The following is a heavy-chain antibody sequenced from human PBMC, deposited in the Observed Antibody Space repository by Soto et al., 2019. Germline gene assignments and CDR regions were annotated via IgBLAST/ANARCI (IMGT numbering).Heavy chain of an antibody. CDR3: VREFGKGDH. Sequence: VQLVESGGGLVQPGGSLRLSCVVSGFTFSTYWMHWVRQAPGKGLVWVSRIKSDGSSTNYADSVKGRFAVSRDNAKNTLFLQMNSLRAEDTAVYYCVREFGKGDHWGQGTLVTVSS. J-gene: IGHJ4*02. V-gene: IGHV3-74*01. D-gene: IGHD3-10*01. CDR1: GFTFSTYW. CDR2: IKSDGSST.